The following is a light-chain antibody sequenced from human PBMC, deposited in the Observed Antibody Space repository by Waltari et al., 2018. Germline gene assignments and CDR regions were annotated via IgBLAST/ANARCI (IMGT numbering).Light chain of an antibody. CDR2: IDGGGGT. CDR1: SEHSAYA. CDR3: QTWDPDTVV. J-gene: IGLJ2*01. Sequence: QLAVTQSPSASASLGASVKLTCTLSSEHSAYAIAWHQHQPEKGPRFLMKIDGGGGTTKGDGIPDRFSGFSSGAERYLTISSLQYEDEAAYYCQTWDPDTVVFGGGTKLTV. V-gene: IGLV4-69*01.